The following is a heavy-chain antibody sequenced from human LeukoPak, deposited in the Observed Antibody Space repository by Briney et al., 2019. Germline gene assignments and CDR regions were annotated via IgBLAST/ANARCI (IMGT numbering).Heavy chain of an antibody. CDR1: GFTFSSYA. CDR2: ITYNGDRT. CDR3: AKVINYYDSSGSDY. Sequence: GGSLRLSCAASGFTFSSYAMNWVRQTPGEGLEWISSITYNGDRTYYADSVTGRFTVSRDPSRDTLYLQMSSLRAEDTAIYYCAKVINYYDSSGSDYWGQGTLVTVSS. J-gene: IGHJ4*02. D-gene: IGHD3-22*01. V-gene: IGHV3-23*01.